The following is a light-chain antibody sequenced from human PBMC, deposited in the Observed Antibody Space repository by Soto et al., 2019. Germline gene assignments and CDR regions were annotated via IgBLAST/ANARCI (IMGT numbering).Light chain of an antibody. CDR3: QQRSNWPPIT. V-gene: IGKV3-11*01. J-gene: IGKJ5*01. CDR2: DAS. CDR1: QSVKTF. Sequence: EILMTQSSATPSVSPGQRPTHSCRASQSVKTFLVWYQQRPGQPPRLLIHDASHRAAGIPARFSGSGFGTDFTLTISSLEPEDAAVYYCQQRSNWPPITFGQGTRLEIK.